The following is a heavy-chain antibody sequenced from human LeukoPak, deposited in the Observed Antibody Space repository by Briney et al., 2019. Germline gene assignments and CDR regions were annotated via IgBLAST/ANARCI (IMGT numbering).Heavy chain of an antibody. D-gene: IGHD6-13*01. J-gene: IGHJ5*02. CDR3: ARQAYSSNLGWFDP. Sequence: PSETLSLTCSVSGGSISSITYYWRGIRQPPGKGLVGIGNICNSGSTYYNPSLKGRVTISVDTSKNQFSLKLSSVTAADTAVYYCARQAYSSNLGWFDPWGQGTLVTVSS. CDR2: ICNSGST. CDR1: GGSISSITYY. V-gene: IGHV4-39*01.